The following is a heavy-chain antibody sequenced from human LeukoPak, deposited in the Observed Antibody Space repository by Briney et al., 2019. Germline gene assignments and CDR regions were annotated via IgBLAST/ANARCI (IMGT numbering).Heavy chain of an antibody. CDR3: ARRIASAYALDS. CDR1: GDPISGAN. J-gene: IGHJ4*02. D-gene: IGHD3-16*01. Sequence: PSETLSLTCPAPGDPISGANWGWIPQPQGNRLKCVGYIYSSGITNYNPSLKSRVTMSVDTSKDQFSLNLSSVTAADTAVYYCARRIASAYALDSWGQGTLVTASS. V-gene: IGHV4-4*09. CDR2: IYSSGIT.